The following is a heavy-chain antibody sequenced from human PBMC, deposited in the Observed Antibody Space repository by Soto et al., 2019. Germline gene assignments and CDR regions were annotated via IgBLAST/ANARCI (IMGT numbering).Heavy chain of an antibody. J-gene: IGHJ5*02. CDR3: ARTIESPGWFDP. Sequence: QVQLVQSGAEVKKPGSSVKVSCKASVGTYSSYAISWVRQAPGQGLEWMGGIIPIFGTANYAQKFQGRVTITADKSTSTAYMELSSLRSEDTAVYYCARTIESPGWFDPWGQGTLVTVSS. CDR1: VGTYSSYA. CDR2: IIPIFGTA. V-gene: IGHV1-69*06. D-gene: IGHD1-26*01.